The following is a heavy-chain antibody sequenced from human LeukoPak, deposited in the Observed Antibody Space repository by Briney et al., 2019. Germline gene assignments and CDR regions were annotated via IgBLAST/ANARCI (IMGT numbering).Heavy chain of an antibody. D-gene: IGHD6-19*01. CDR1: GYTFTSND. J-gene: IGHJ5*02. Sequence: ASVKVSCKASGYTFTSNDINWVRQATGQGLEWMGWMNPNSGNTGYAQKFQGRVAMTRNTSISTAYMELSSLRSEDTAVYYCARRRIAVASRFDPWGQGTLVTVSS. V-gene: IGHV1-8*01. CDR3: ARRRIAVASRFDP. CDR2: MNPNSGNT.